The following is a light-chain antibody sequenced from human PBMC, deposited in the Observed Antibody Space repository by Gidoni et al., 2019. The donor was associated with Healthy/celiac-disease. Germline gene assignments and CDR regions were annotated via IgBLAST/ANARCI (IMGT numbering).Light chain of an antibody. Sequence: EIVLTQSPATLSLSPGERATLSCRASQSVSSYLAWYQQKPGQAPRLLIYDASNRATGIPARFSGSGSGTDFTLTISSLAPEDFAVYYCQQRSNWAGTFGGGTKVEIK. CDR2: DAS. J-gene: IGKJ4*01. V-gene: IGKV3-11*01. CDR3: QQRSNWAGT. CDR1: QSVSSY.